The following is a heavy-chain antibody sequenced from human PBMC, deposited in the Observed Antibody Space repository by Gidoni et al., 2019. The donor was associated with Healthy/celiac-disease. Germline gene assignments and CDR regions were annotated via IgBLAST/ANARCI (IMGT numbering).Heavy chain of an antibody. Sequence: QVQLQQRGAGLLKPSETLSPTSAVYGGSFSGYYWSWIRQPPGTGLEWIGEINQSGSNNYNPSLKSRVTISVDTSKNQFSLKLSSVTAADTAVYYCARERSGSHPGAFDIWGQGTMVTVSS. CDR2: INQSGSN. CDR3: ARERSGSHPGAFDI. CDR1: GGSFSGYY. D-gene: IGHD1-26*01. V-gene: IGHV4-34*01. J-gene: IGHJ3*02.